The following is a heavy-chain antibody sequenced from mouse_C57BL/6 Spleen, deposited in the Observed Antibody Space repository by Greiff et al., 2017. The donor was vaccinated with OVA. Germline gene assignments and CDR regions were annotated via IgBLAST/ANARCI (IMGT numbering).Heavy chain of an antibody. CDR3: ARAEDYDGYFDV. V-gene: IGHV5-4*03. CDR1: GFTFSSYA. Sequence: EVKVVESGGGLVKPGGSLKLSCAASGFTFSSYAMSWVRQTPEKRLGWVATISDGGSYTYYPDNVKGRFTISRDNAKNNLYLQMSHLKSEDTAMYYCARAEDYDGYFDVWGTGTTVTVSS. CDR2: ISDGGSYT. J-gene: IGHJ1*03. D-gene: IGHD2-4*01.